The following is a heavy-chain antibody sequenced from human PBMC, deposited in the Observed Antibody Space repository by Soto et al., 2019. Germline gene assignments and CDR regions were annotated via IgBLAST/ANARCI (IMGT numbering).Heavy chain of an antibody. CDR1: GFTFSSYA. Sequence: GGSLRLSCAASGFTFSSYAMSWVRQAPGKGLEWVSAISGSGGSTYYADSVKGRFTISRDNSKNTLYLQMNSLRAEDTAVYYCATLPGIAAAGTPPPRFQYYYYGMDVRGQGTTVTVSS. CDR2: ISGSGGST. V-gene: IGHV3-23*01. D-gene: IGHD6-13*01. J-gene: IGHJ6*02. CDR3: ATLPGIAAAGTPPPRFQYYYYGMDV.